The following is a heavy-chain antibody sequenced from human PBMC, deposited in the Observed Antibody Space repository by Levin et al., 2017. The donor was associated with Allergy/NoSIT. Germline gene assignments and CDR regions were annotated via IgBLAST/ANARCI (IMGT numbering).Heavy chain of an antibody. D-gene: IGHD1-26*01. CDR1: GFTFSSYA. J-gene: IGHJ5*02. CDR3: AKIGKWELPAPGDWFDP. Sequence: GGSLRLSCAASGFTFSSYAMSWVRQAPGKGLEWVSAISGSGGSTYYADSVKGRFTISRDNSKNTLYLQMNSLRAEDTAVYYCAKIGKWELPAPGDWFDPWGQGTLVTVSS. CDR2: ISGSGGST. V-gene: IGHV3-23*01.